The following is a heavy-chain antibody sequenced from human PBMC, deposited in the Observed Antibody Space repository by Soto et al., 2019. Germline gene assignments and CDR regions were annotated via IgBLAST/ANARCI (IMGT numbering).Heavy chain of an antibody. CDR1: GFTFISYE. CDR3: ARGSYYGGFDY. Sequence: GGSLRLSCAASGFTFISYEMNWVRQAPGKGLEWVSYISSSGSTIYYADSVKGRFTISRDNAKNSLYLQMNSLRAEDTAVYYCARGSYYGGFDYWGQGTLVTVSS. V-gene: IGHV3-48*03. CDR2: ISSSGSTI. D-gene: IGHD1-26*01. J-gene: IGHJ4*02.